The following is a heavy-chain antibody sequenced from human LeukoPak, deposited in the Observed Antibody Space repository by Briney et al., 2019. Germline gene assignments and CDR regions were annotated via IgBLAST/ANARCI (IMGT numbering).Heavy chain of an antibody. CDR2: IYTSGST. Sequence: SETLSLTCTVSGGSISSYYWSWIRQPAGKGLEWIGRIYTSGSTNYNPSLKSRVTMSVDTSKSQFSLKLSSVTAADTAVYYCASSYYGSIYFDYWGQGTLVTVSS. D-gene: IGHD1-26*01. V-gene: IGHV4-4*07. CDR1: GGSISSYY. CDR3: ASSYYGSIYFDY. J-gene: IGHJ4*02.